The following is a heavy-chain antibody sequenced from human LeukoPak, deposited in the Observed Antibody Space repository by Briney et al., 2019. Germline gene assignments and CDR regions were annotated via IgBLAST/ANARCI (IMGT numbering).Heavy chain of an antibody. J-gene: IGHJ4*02. Sequence: ASVKVSCKVSGYTLTELSMHWVRQAPGQGLEWMGWISAYNGNTNYAQKLQGRVTMTTDTSTSTAYMELRSLRSDDTAVYYCARIRITIFGVVIIPFDYWGQGTLVTVSS. CDR1: GYTLTELS. V-gene: IGHV1-18*01. D-gene: IGHD3-3*01. CDR3: ARIRITIFGVVIIPFDY. CDR2: ISAYNGNT.